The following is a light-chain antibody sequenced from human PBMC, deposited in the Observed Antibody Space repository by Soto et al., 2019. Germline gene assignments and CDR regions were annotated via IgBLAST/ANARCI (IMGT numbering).Light chain of an antibody. Sequence: DIPMTQSPSSLSASVGDRVTITCRASQGIRNYLAWYHQKPGKVPKVLIYAASTLQSGVPSRFSGSGSGTDFTLTISSLQPEDFATYYCQQSYSTPGPTFGQGTRLEIK. J-gene: IGKJ5*01. V-gene: IGKV1-27*01. CDR1: QGIRNY. CDR2: AAS. CDR3: QQSYSTPGPT.